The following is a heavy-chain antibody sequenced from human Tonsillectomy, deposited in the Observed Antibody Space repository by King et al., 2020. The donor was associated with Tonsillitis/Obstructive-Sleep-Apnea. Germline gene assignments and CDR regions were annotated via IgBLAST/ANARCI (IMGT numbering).Heavy chain of an antibody. CDR1: GFTFSSYA. Sequence: QLVQSGGGMVQPGGSLRLSCEASGFTFSSYAMSWVRQSPGRGLEWDSASSGRGWSTYYADSVKGRFTISRDNSKNTLYLQMNMLRAEDTAVYYCAKEQPHVYYHYYYMDVWGKGTTVTVSS. D-gene: IGHD6-13*01. CDR3: AKEQPHVYYHYYYMDV. J-gene: IGHJ6*03. V-gene: IGHV3-23*04. CDR2: SSGRGWST.